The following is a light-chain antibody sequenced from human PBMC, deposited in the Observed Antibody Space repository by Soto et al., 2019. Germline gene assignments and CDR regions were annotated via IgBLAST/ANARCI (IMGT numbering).Light chain of an antibody. CDR1: STYIAEYDY. V-gene: IGLV2-8*01. Sequence: QSALTQPPSASGSLGQSVTISCTGTSTYIAEYDYVSWYQQSPGKAPKLVIYEVSKRPSGVPDRFSGSKSGNTASLTVSGLQTEDEAVYFCTSYAGTKNYVVFGGGTKITVL. J-gene: IGLJ2*01. CDR3: TSYAGTKNYVV. CDR2: EVS.